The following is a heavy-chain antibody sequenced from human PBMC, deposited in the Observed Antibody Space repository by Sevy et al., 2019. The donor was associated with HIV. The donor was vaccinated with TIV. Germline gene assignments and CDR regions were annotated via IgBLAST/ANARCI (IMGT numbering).Heavy chain of an antibody. CDR2: IYYSGTT. CDR1: NASISSSSYY. CDR3: VRHSDSRRLSGLDT. J-gene: IGHJ5*02. D-gene: IGHD2-15*01. Sequence: SETLSLTCSVSNASISSSSYYWGWVRQPPGKALEWIGIIYYSGTTYYSPSHKSRVTISVDTSKNQFFLDLRSMTATDTAVYYCVRHSDSRRLSGLDTWGQGILVTVSS. V-gene: IGHV4-39*01.